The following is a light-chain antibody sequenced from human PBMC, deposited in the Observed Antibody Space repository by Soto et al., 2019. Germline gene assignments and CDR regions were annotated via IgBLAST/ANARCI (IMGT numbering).Light chain of an antibody. CDR1: QSVSGSS. CDR2: GAS. CDR3: QQYDSSPFSFT. Sequence: EIVLTQSPGTLSLSPGERATLSCRASQSVSGSSLAWYQQKPGQAPRLLIYGASSTATGIPDRFSGSGSGAAFTLTINRIEPADFAVYYCQQYDSSPFSFTFGPGTKVDIK. J-gene: IGKJ3*01. V-gene: IGKV3-20*01.